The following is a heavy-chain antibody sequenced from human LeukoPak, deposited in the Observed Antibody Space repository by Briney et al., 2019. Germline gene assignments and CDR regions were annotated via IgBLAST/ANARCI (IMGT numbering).Heavy chain of an antibody. CDR2: ISSNGGST. V-gene: IGHV3-64*01. CDR3: ARAITMVRGVIDY. Sequence: TGGSLRLSCAASGFTFSNYAMHWVRQAPGKGLEYVSAISSNGGSTYYANSVKDRFTISRDNSKNTLYLQMGSLRAEDMAVYYCARAITMVRGVIDYWGQGTLVTASS. D-gene: IGHD3-10*01. J-gene: IGHJ4*02. CDR1: GFTFSNYA.